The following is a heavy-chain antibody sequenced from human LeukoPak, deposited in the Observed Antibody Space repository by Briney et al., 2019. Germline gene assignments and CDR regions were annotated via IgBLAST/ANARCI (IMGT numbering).Heavy chain of an antibody. Sequence: SETLSLTCTVSGGSISGYYWSWIRQPPGKGLEWIGYIYYSGSTNYNPSLKSRVTISVDTSKNQFSLKLSSVTAADTAVYYCARHAGQQLVHFDYWGQGTLVTVSS. CDR2: IYYSGST. CDR3: ARHAGQQLVHFDY. D-gene: IGHD6-13*01. V-gene: IGHV4-59*08. CDR1: GGSISGYY. J-gene: IGHJ4*02.